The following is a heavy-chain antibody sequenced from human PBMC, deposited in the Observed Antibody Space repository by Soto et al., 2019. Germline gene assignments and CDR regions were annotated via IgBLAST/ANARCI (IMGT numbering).Heavy chain of an antibody. V-gene: IGHV3-23*01. CDR1: GHTFHSYA. CDR3: AKVSTVIGVGPAAPN. CDR2: ISGSGGTT. J-gene: IGHJ4*02. D-gene: IGHD2-2*01. Sequence: EVQRLESGGGLVQPGGSLRLSCVASGHTFHSYAMSWVRQAPGMGLEWVSGISGSGGTTYYADSVRGRFTISRDGTKNTRDLQMNSLIAEDTAVYYCAKVSTVIGVGPAAPNWGQGPLVNVSS.